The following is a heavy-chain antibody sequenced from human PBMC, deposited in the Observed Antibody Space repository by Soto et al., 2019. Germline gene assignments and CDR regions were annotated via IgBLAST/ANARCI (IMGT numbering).Heavy chain of an antibody. D-gene: IGHD4-17*01. Sequence: SVTLSLTCTVSGGSISSYYWSWIRQPPGKGLEWIGYIYYSGSTNYNPSLKSRVTISVDTSKNQFSLKLSSVTAADTAVYYCARGYGDYVSDYWGQGTLVTVSS. V-gene: IGHV4-59*01. J-gene: IGHJ4*02. CDR3: ARGYGDYVSDY. CDR2: IYYSGST. CDR1: GGSISSYY.